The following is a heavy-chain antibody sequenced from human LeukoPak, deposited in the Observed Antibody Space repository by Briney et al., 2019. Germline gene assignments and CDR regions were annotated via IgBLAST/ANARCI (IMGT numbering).Heavy chain of an antibody. CDR2: IYPKDSTT. J-gene: IGHJ3*02. CDR1: GFNFTNFW. D-gene: IGHD3-16*02. V-gene: IGHV5-51*01. Sequence: KISCQASGFNFTNFWIAWVRQMPGKGLEWMGVIYPKDSTTKYNPSVQGQVTMSVDQSSRTAYLQWDSLKASDTAMYFCARQAPCYIHLPGDDAFDIWGQGTMVAVSS. CDR3: ARQAPCYIHLPGDDAFDI.